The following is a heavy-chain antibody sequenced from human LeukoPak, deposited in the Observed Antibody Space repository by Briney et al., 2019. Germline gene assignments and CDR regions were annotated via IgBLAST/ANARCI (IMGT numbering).Heavy chain of an antibody. V-gene: IGHV3-23*01. CDR3: AKFRSTMVRGVIGYSDY. J-gene: IGHJ4*02. D-gene: IGHD3-10*01. Sequence: GGSLRLSCAASGFTFSSYAMSWVRQAPGKGLEWVSAISGSGGSTYYADSVKGRFTISRDNSKNTLYLQMNSLRAEDTAVYYCAKFRSTMVRGVIGYSDYWGQGTLVTVSS. CDR2: ISGSGGST. CDR1: GFTFSSYA.